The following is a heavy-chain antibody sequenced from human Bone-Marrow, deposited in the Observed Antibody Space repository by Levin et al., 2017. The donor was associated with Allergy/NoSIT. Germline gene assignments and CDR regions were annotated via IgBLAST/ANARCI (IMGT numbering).Heavy chain of an antibody. J-gene: IGHJ4*02. CDR2: ISSSSSTI. V-gene: IGHV3-48*01. CDR3: ARDAVLGGGSFDY. D-gene: IGHD3-16*01. Sequence: GESLKISCAASGFTFSSYSMNWVRQAPGKGLEWVSYISSSSSTIYYADSVKGRFTISRDNAKNSLYLQMNSLRAEDTAVYYCARDAVLGGGSFDYWGQGTLVTVSS. CDR1: GFTFSSYS.